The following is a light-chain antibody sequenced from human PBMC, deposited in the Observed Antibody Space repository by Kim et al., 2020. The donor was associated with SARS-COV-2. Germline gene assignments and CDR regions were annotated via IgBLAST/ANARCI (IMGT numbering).Light chain of an antibody. CDR2: GDN. J-gene: IGLJ2*01. CDR3: ASRDTSGNLVI. CDR1: SLRSHY. V-gene: IGLV3-19*01. Sequence: ALGQTVRITCQGDSLRSHYASWYQQKPGQAPVLVNYGDNKRPSGIPDRFSGSSSGNTASLTIIGAQAEDEADYYCASRDTSGNLVIFGGGTKVTVL.